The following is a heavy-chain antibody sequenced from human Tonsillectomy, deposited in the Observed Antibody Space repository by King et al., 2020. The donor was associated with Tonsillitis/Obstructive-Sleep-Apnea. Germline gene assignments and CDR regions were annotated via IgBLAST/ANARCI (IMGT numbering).Heavy chain of an antibody. Sequence: VTLKESGPVLVKPTETLTLTCTVSGFSLSNARMGVSWIRQPPGKALEWLAHIFSNYEKSYSTTLKNRLTISKDTSKSQVVLTMTNIDPVDTATYYCARRPDYDPFDFWGQGTLVTVSS. CDR1: GFSLSNARMG. J-gene: IGHJ4*02. V-gene: IGHV2-26*01. D-gene: IGHD3-16*01. CDR2: IFSNYEK. CDR3: ARRPDYDPFDF.